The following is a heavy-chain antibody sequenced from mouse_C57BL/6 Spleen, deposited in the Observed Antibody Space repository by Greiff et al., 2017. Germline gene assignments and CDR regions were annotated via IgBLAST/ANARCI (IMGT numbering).Heavy chain of an antibody. V-gene: IGHV1-82*01. CDR2: IYPGDGDT. J-gene: IGHJ2*01. Sequence: VQLQQSGPELVKPGASVKISCKASGYAFSSSWMNWVKQRPGKGLEWIGRIYPGDGDTNYNGKFKGKATLTADKSSSTAYMQLSSLTSEDSAVYVCARGQDDYDGSFDYWGQGTTLTVSS. D-gene: IGHD2-4*01. CDR3: ARGQDDYDGSFDY. CDR1: GYAFSSSW.